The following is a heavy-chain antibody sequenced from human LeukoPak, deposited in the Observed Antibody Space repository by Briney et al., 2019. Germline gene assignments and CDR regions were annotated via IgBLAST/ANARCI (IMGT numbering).Heavy chain of an antibody. CDR2: IYHSGST. J-gene: IGHJ4*02. CDR3: ARVYNWNSSGLGAPRD. D-gene: IGHD1-7*01. V-gene: IGHV4-38-2*02. CDR1: GFSISGGFY. Sequence: SETLSLTCTVSGFSISGGFYWGWIRQPPGKGLEWIGSIYHSGSTYYNPSLKSRVTISVDTSKNQFSLKPSSVTAADTAVYYCARVYNWNSSGLGAPRDWGRGTLVTVSS.